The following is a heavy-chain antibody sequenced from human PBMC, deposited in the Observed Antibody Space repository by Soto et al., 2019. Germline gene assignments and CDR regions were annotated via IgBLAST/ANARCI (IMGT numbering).Heavy chain of an antibody. J-gene: IGHJ4*02. CDR1: GFTSAIHW. V-gene: IGHV3-74*01. CDR2: ISSGGTTT. CDR3: ARFGTSYDASGFLY. Sequence: GGPLSFSSAAPGFTSAIHWMHWVRQAPGKGLVCVSRISSGGTTTNYAESVKGRFTISRDNARNTLYLQMNSLRVEDTAVYYCARFGTSYDASGFLYWGQGTPVTVSS. D-gene: IGHD3-22*01.